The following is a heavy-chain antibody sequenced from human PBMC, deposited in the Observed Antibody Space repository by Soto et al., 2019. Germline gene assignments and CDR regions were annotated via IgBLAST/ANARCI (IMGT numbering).Heavy chain of an antibody. J-gene: IGHJ6*02. CDR3: AREELPIYYYGMDV. D-gene: IGHD1-7*01. CDR1: GYIFTGYH. Sequence: ASVEVSCKASGYIFTGYHMHWVRQAPGQGLEWMXWXNXXXGXTXXXQXXKXRVTMTRDTSISTAYMELSSLRSDDTAVYYCAREELPIYYYGMDVWGQGTTVTVSS. V-gene: IGHV1-2*02. CDR2: XNXXXGXT.